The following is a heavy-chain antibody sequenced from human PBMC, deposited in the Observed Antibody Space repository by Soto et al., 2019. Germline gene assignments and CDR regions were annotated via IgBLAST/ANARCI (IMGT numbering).Heavy chain of an antibody. D-gene: IGHD1-20*01. CDR1: GYTFTGYY. Sequence: ASVKVSCKASGYTFTGYYMHWVRQAPGQGLEWMGWINAGNGHTKYSQKFQVRVTITRDTSASTAYMELSSLRSEDTAVYYCARGLNLYYFDYWGQGTLVTVSS. J-gene: IGHJ4*02. CDR2: INAGNGHT. V-gene: IGHV1-3*01. CDR3: ARGLNLYYFDY.